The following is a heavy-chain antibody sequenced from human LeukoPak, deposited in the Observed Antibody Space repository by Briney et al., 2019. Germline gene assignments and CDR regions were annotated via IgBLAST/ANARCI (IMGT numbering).Heavy chain of an antibody. CDR1: GYTFTGYY. D-gene: IGHD2-2*01. V-gene: IGHV1-2*02. CDR3: ARERVVVPAAPWEPYYYYGMDV. Sequence: GASVKVSCKASGYTFTGYYTHWVRQAPGQGLEWMGWINPNSGGTNYAQKFQGRVTMTRDTSISTAYMELSRLRSDDTAVYYCARERVVVPAAPWEPYYYYGMDVWGQGTTVTVSS. CDR2: INPNSGGT. J-gene: IGHJ6*02.